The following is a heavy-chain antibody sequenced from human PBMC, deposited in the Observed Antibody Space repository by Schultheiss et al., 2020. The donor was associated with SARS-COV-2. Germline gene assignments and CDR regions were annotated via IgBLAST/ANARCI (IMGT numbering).Heavy chain of an antibody. CDR2: IYTSGST. D-gene: IGHD3-16*01. CDR1: GGSISSYY. Sequence: GSLRLSCTVSGGSISSYYWSWIRQPAGKGLEWIGRIYTSGSTNYNPSLKSRVTMSVDTSKNQFSLKLSSVTAADTAVYYCARARLDLYDYVWGSYLFDYWGQGTLVTVSS. J-gene: IGHJ4*02. CDR3: ARARLDLYDYVWGSYLFDY. V-gene: IGHV4-4*07.